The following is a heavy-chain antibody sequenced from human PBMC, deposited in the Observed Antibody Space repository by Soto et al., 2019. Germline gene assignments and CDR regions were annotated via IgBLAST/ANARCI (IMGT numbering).Heavy chain of an antibody. CDR2: IYSIGST. Sequence: PSETLSLTCTVSGGSISSSSYWGWIRQPPGKGLEWIGSIYSIGSTYCNPSLKSRVTISVDTSKNQFSLKLSSVTAADTAVYYCRRSSRYSTDVWGQGTTVTVSS. CDR1: GGSISSSSY. CDR3: RRSSRYSTDV. D-gene: IGHD6-13*01. J-gene: IGHJ6*02. V-gene: IGHV4-39*01.